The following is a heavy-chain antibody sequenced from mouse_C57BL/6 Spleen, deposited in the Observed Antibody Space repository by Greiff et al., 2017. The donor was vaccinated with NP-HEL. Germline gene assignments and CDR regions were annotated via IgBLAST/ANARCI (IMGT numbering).Heavy chain of an antibody. Sequence: EVQGVESGGGLVQPGGSMKLSCAASGFTFSDAWMDWVRQSPEKGLEWVAEIRNKANNHATYYAESVKGRFTISRDDSKSSVYLQMNSLRAEDTGIYYCTSFTTVVDSFAYWGQGTLVTVSA. J-gene: IGHJ3*01. V-gene: IGHV6-6*01. CDR3: TSFTTVVDSFAY. D-gene: IGHD1-1*01. CDR2: IRNKANNHAT. CDR1: GFTFSDAW.